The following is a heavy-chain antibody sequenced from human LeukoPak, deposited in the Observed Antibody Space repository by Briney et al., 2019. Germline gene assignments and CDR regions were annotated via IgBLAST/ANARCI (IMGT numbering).Heavy chain of an antibody. CDR1: GFTFSSYE. D-gene: IGHD1-14*01. J-gene: IGHJ4*02. CDR3: AAKEGTRSDFDY. CDR2: NSSSGSTT. Sequence: PGGSLRLSCVASGFTFSSYEVNWARQAPGKGLEWVSYNSSSGSTTHYADSAKGRFTISRDNAKNSLYLQMNSLRGEDTAVYYCAAKEGTRSDFDYWGQGTLVTVAS. V-gene: IGHV3-48*03.